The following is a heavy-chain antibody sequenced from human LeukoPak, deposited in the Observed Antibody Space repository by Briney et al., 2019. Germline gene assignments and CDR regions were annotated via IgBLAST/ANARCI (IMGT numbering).Heavy chain of an antibody. CDR2: MNPNSGNT. CDR1: GYTFTSYD. D-gene: IGHD5-24*01. CDR3: ARGSRRDGYSTWGY. J-gene: IGHJ4*02. V-gene: IGHV1-8*01. Sequence: GASVKVSCKASGYTFTSYDINWVRQATGQGLEWMGWMNPNSGNTGYAQKFQDRVTMTRNTSISTAYMELSSLRSEDTAVYYCARGSRRDGYSTWGYWGQGTLVTVSS.